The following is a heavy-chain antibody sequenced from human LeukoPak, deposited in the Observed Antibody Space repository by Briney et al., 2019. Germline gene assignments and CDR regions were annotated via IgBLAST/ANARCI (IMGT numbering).Heavy chain of an antibody. Sequence: PSETLSLTCTVYGGSIGTYFWGWIRQTSGKGLEWIGEINHTGTIDNTPSLRGRVAISMDKSKNQLSLKMNSVTAADTAVYYCARRGGSYYGDAYDIWGRGTTVLVSS. CDR1: GGSIGTYF. CDR2: INHTGTI. D-gene: IGHD1-26*01. J-gene: IGHJ3*02. V-gene: IGHV4-34*01. CDR3: ARRGGSYYGDAYDI.